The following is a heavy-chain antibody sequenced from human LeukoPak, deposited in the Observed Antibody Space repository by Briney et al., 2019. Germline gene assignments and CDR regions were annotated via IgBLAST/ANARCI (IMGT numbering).Heavy chain of an antibody. D-gene: IGHD2-21*01. J-gene: IGHJ3*02. Sequence: SGTLSLTCTVSNGPISSTKWWSWVRQPPGKGLEWIRESTHTGCTNYNPSSNSRVTMLVDKPKNQLSLNLKSVPAEDTALYYCASSSLVVVVTYGFDIWGRGTAVTVSS. CDR2: STHTGCT. V-gene: IGHV4-4*02. CDR3: ASSSLVVVVTYGFDI. CDR1: NGPISSTKW.